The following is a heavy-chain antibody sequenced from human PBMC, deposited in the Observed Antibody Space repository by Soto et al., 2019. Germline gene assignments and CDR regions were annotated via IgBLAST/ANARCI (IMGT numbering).Heavy chain of an antibody. CDR2: MNPNSGNT. CDR3: ARASRRITIFGVAHYYYGMDV. CDR1: GYTFTSYD. J-gene: IGHJ6*02. V-gene: IGHV1-8*01. Sequence: ASVKVSCKASGYTFTSYDINWVRQATGQGLEWMGWMNPNSGNTGYAQKFQGRVTMTRNTSISTAYMELSSLRYGDTAVYYCARASRRITIFGVAHYYYGMDVWGQGNTVTVSS. D-gene: IGHD3-3*01.